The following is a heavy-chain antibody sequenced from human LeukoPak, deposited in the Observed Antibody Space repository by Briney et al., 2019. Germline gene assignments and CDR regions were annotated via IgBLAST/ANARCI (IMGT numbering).Heavy chain of an antibody. CDR2: ISGSGGST. D-gene: IGHD3-22*01. J-gene: IGHJ4*02. V-gene: IGHV3-23*01. CDR3: ATYYYDSSGYFNSYYFDY. CDR1: GFTFSSYA. Sequence: PGGSLRLSCAASGFTFSSYAMSWVRQAPGKGLEWVSAISGSGGSTYYADSVKGRFTISRDNSKNTLYLQMNSLRAEDTAVYYCATYYYDSSGYFNSYYFDYWGQGTLVTVSS.